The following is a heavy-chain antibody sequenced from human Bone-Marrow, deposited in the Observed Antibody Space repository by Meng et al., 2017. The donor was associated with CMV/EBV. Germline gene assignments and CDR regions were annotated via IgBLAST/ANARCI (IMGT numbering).Heavy chain of an antibody. D-gene: IGHD3-10*01. V-gene: IGHV4-34*01. CDR1: GASFSGYY. CDR2: INHSGST. Sequence: SETLSLTCAVQGASFSGYYWRWIRQPPGKGLEWIGEINHSGSTNYNPSLKSRVTISGDTSKNQFSLKLSSVTAADTAVYYCARVGWFGDLLYFDDWGQGTLVTVSS. CDR3: ARVGWFGDLLYFDD. J-gene: IGHJ4*02.